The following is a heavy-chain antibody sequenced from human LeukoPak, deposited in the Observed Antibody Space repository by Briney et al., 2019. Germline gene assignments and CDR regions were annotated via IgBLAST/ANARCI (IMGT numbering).Heavy chain of an antibody. D-gene: IGHD6-19*01. CDR2: IYTSGST. J-gene: IGHJ4*02. CDR3: ARESSVVAGLYYFDY. V-gene: IGHV4-61*02. Sequence: SQTLSLTCTVSGGSISSGSYCWSWIRQPAGKGLEWIGRIYTSGSTNYNPSLKSRVTISVDTSKNQFSLKLSSVTAADTAVYYCARESSVVAGLYYFDYWGQGTLVTVSS. CDR1: GGSISSGSYC.